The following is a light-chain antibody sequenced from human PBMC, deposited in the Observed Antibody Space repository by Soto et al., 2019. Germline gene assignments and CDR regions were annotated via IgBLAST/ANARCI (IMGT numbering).Light chain of an antibody. J-gene: IGKJ1*01. CDR2: AAY. CDR1: QDINNY. CDR3: QKYNRAPRT. Sequence: DIQVTQSPSSLSASVGDRVTITCRASQDINNYLAWYQQKAGKVPKLLIYAAYTLQSGAPFRFSGSGPGTDSTLTISSLQPEDVATYYCQKYNRAPRTFGQGTKVEIK. V-gene: IGKV1-27*01.